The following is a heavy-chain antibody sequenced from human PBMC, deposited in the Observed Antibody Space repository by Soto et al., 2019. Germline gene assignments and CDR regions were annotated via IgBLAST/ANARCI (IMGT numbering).Heavy chain of an antibody. CDR1: GYTFSSHG. V-gene: IGHV1-18*01. CDR2: ISGYNGNT. CDR3: ARDWDSSAWPPSGAFHI. Sequence: ASVKVSCKASGYTFSSHGISWVRQAPGQGLEWMGWISGYNGNTNYAQKFQGRVTMTTDTSTSTVYMELRSLRSDDSAVYYCARDWDSSAWPPSGAFHIWGQGTMVTVSS. D-gene: IGHD6-19*01. J-gene: IGHJ3*02.